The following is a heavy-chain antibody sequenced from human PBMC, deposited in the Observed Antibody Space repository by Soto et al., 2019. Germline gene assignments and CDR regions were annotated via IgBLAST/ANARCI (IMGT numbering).Heavy chain of an antibody. J-gene: IGHJ3*01. CDR2: IYYSGSI. V-gene: IGHV4-59*01. D-gene: IGHD3-22*01. Sequence: KTSETLSLTCTVSNGSISNYYWSWIRQPPGKGLEWIGYIYYSGSINYNPSLKSRVTISVATSKNQFSLKLTSVTAADTAVYYCARNLRYYYAGAAYYQYDAFDVWRQGTVVTVSS. CDR1: NGSISNYY. CDR3: ARNLRYYYAGAAYYQYDAFDV.